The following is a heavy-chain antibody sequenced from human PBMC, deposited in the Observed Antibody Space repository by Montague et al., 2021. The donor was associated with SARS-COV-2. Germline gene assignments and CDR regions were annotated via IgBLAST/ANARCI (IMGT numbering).Heavy chain of an antibody. D-gene: IGHD3-10*01. CDR3: ARDPHCTYYYGSGIVY. CDR2: IWYDGSNK. J-gene: IGHJ4*02. Sequence: SLRLSCAASGFTFSSYGMHWVRQAPGKGLEWVAVIWYDGSNKYYADSVKGRFTISRDNSKNTLYLQMNSLRAEDTAVYYCARDPHCTYYYGSGIVYWGQGTLVTVSS. V-gene: IGHV3-33*01. CDR1: GFTFSSYG.